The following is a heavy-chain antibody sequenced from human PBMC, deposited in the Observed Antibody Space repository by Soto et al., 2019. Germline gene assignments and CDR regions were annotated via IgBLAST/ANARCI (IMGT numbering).Heavy chain of an antibody. CDR1: GFIFSGYG. V-gene: IGHV3-30*18. D-gene: IGHD4-17*01. J-gene: IGHJ4*02. Sequence: PGGSLRLSCAAYGFIFSGYGMHWVRQAPGKGLEWVAVISFDGNYKYYADSVKGRFTISRDNSKNTLYLQMNSLRVEDTAVYYCAKNKQRHGDYVYYFDYWGQGTLVTVSS. CDR2: ISFDGNYK. CDR3: AKNKQRHGDYVYYFDY.